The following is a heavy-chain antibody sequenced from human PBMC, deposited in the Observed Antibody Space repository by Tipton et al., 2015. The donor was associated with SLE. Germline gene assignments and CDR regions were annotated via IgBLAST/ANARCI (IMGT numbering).Heavy chain of an antibody. D-gene: IGHD3-10*01. V-gene: IGHV3-7*01. CDR2: IKQDGSEK. J-gene: IGHJ4*02. Sequence: SLRLSCAASGFTFSSYWMSWVRQAPGKGLEWVANIKQDGSEKYYVDSVKGRFTISRDNAKNSLYLQMNSLRAEDTAVYYCARGGPHYYGAGSPLDYWGQGALVTVSS. CDR3: ARGGPHYYGAGSPLDY. CDR1: GFTFSSYW.